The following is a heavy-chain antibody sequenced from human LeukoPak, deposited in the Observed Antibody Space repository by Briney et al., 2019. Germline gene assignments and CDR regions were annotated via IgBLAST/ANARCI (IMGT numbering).Heavy chain of an antibody. CDR2: MNPNSGNT. CDR1: GYTFTSDD. CDR3: ARGLVLRYFDAAFDI. V-gene: IGHV1-8*01. J-gene: IGHJ3*02. Sequence: ASVKVSCKASGYTFTSDDINCVRQATGQGLEWMGWMNPNSGNTGYAQKFQGRVTMTRNTSISTAYMELSSLRSEDTAVYSCARGLVLRYFDAAFDIWGQGTMVTVSS. D-gene: IGHD3-9*01.